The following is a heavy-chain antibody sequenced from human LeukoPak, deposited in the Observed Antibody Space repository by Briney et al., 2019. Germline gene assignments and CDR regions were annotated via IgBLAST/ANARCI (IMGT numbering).Heavy chain of an antibody. Sequence: SETLSLTCTVSGYAISSGYYWGWIRRTPGRGLEWIAKIFHDGTTHYNPSLKSRLTISVDTSRNDFSLRLNSVTASDTAIYYCVRDSSGTLAFDVWGQGTMVTVSS. CDR3: VRDSSGTLAFDV. D-gene: IGHD3-22*01. V-gene: IGHV4-38-2*02. J-gene: IGHJ3*01. CDR1: GYAISSGYY. CDR2: IFHDGTT.